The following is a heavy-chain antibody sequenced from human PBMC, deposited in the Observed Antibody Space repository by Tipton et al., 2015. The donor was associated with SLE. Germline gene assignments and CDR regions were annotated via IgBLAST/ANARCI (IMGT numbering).Heavy chain of an antibody. CDR1: GFTFSSYG. J-gene: IGHJ4*02. V-gene: IGHV3-30*19. CDR2: ISYDGSNK. D-gene: IGHD2-15*01. Sequence: SLRLSCAASGFTFSSYGMHWVRQAPGKGLEWVAVISYDGSNKYYADSVKGRFTISRDNSKNTLYLQMNSLGAEDTAVYYCATSWWELGGYWGQGTLVTVSS. CDR3: ATSWWELGGY.